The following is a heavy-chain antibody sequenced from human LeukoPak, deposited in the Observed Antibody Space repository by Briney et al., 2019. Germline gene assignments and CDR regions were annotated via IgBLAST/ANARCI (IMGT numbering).Heavy chain of an antibody. CDR1: GGSISSCY. J-gene: IGHJ3*02. V-gene: IGHV3-64*01. Sequence: ETLSLTCTVSGGSISSCYWSWIRQAPGKGLEYVSGLSSSGGYTYYANSVKGRFTISRDNSKNTLYLQMGSLRAEDMAVYYCARDIDDSRGYFDAFDIWGQGTMVTVSS. CDR2: LSSSGGYT. D-gene: IGHD3-22*01. CDR3: ARDIDDSRGYFDAFDI.